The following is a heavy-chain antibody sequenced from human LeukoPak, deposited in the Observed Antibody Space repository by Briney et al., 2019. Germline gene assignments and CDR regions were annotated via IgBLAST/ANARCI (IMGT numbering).Heavy chain of an antibody. V-gene: IGHV4-59*02. D-gene: IGHD7-27*01. J-gene: IGHJ4*02. CDR3: ASRKLGNDY. CDR2: IYHTGST. Sequence: PSETLSLTCTISGGCVSDYYWSWIRQSPGKGLEWIGYIYHTGSTSYSPSLKSRVTISADTSQNQFSLKLSSVTAADTAVYYCASRKLGNDYWGQGTLVTVSS. CDR1: GGCVSDYY.